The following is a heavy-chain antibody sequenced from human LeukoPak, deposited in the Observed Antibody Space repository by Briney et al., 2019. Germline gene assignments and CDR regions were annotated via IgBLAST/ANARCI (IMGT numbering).Heavy chain of an antibody. CDR2: IYPGDSDT. D-gene: IGHD6-13*01. V-gene: IGHV5-51*01. CDR3: ARSIGPAGRNFDY. Sequence: GESLKISCKGSGYGFTFYWIGWVRQMPGKGLEWMGIIYPGDSDTRYSPSFQGQVTISADKSISTAYLQWSSLKASDTAMYYCARSIGPAGRNFDYWGQGTLVTVSS. J-gene: IGHJ4*02. CDR1: GYGFTFYW.